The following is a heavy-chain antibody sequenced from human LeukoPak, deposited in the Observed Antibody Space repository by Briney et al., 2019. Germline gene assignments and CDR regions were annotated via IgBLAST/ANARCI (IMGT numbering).Heavy chain of an antibody. CDR3: ARGPSRDYGSGSSWFDP. Sequence: GASVKVSCRASGYTFSTYDIHWVRQVTGQGLEWMGWMNPNSGNTGYAQKIQGRVTMTRNTPINTAYMELSSLRSEDTAVYYCARGPSRDYGSGSSWFDPWGQGTLVTVSS. D-gene: IGHD3-10*01. V-gene: IGHV1-8*01. CDR2: MNPNSGNT. J-gene: IGHJ5*02. CDR1: GYTFSTYD.